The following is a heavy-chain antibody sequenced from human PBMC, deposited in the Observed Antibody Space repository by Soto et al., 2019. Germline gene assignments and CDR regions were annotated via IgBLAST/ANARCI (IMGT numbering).Heavy chain of an antibody. V-gene: IGHV3-33*01. Sequence: LSCAASGFTFSSYGMHWVRQAPGKGLEWVAVIWYDGSNKYYADSVKGRFTISRDNSKNTLYLQMNSLRAEDTAVYYCAREFYFLNYYDSSGSPDAFDIWGQGTMVTVSS. D-gene: IGHD3-22*01. J-gene: IGHJ3*02. CDR3: AREFYFLNYYDSSGSPDAFDI. CDR2: IWYDGSNK. CDR1: GFTFSSYG.